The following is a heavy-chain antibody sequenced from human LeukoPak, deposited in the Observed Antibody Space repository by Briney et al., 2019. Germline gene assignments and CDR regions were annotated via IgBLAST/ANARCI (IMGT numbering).Heavy chain of an antibody. CDR3: ARGHYDYVWGSPPDAFDI. CDR1: GYTFTSYG. CDR2: ISAYNGNT. J-gene: IGHJ3*02. Sequence: ASMKVSCKASGYTFTSYGISWVRQAPGQGLEWMGWISAYNGNTNYAQKFQGRVTMTTDTSTSTAYMELRSLRSDDTAVYYCARGHYDYVWGSPPDAFDIWGQGTMVTVSS. D-gene: IGHD3-16*01. V-gene: IGHV1-18*01.